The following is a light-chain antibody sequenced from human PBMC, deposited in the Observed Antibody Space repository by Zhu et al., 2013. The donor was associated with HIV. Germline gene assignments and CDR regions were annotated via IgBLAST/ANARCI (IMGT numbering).Light chain of an antibody. V-gene: IGKV1-13*02. Sequence: AIRLTQSPSNQSASFGDRVTISCRASQGISSSLAWYQQRPGKAPKLLIYDASSLESGVPSRFRGSGSGTYFTLTISSLQPEDFATYYCLQDYTYPWTFGQGTKVEVK. J-gene: IGKJ1*01. CDR3: LQDYTYPWT. CDR1: QGISSS. CDR2: DAS.